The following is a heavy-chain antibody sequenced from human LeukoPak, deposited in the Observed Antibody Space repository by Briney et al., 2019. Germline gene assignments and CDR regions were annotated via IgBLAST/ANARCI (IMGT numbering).Heavy chain of an antibody. V-gene: IGHV3-48*03. CDR1: GFTFSSYE. CDR3: ARGSSPFGGVITNFDY. J-gene: IGHJ4*02. D-gene: IGHD3-16*02. CDR2: ISSSGSTI. Sequence: GGSLRLSCAASGFTFSSYEMNWVRQAQGKGLEWVSYISSSGSTIYYADSVKGRFTISRDNAKNSLYLQMKSLRAEDTAVYYCARGSSPFGGVITNFDYWGQGTLVTVSS.